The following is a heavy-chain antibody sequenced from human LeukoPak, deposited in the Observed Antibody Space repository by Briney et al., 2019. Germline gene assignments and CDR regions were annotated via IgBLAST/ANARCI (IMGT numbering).Heavy chain of an antibody. J-gene: IGHJ4*02. Sequence: SETLSLTCTASGGSVSSGSYYWSWIRQPPGKGLEWIGYIYYSGSTNYNPSLKSRVTISVDTSKNQFSLKLSSVTAADTAAYYCARTGGYSYGFLDYWGQGTLVTVSS. D-gene: IGHD5-18*01. CDR2: IYYSGST. CDR1: GGSVSSGSYY. CDR3: ARTGGYSYGFLDY. V-gene: IGHV4-61*01.